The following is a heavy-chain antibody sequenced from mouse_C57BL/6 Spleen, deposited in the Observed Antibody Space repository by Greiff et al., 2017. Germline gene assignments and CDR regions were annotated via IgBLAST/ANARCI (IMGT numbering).Heavy chain of an antibody. J-gene: IGHJ2*01. V-gene: IGHV5-4*03. D-gene: IGHD2-4*01. CDR1: GFTFSSYA. CDR2: ISDGGSYT. Sequence: EVMLVESGGGLVKPGGSLKLSCAASGFTFSSYAMSWVRQTPEKRLEWVATISDGGSYTYYPDNVKGRFTISRDNAKKNLYLQMSNLKSEDTAMYYCARSTMITSYFDYWGQGTTLTVSS. CDR3: ARSTMITSYFDY.